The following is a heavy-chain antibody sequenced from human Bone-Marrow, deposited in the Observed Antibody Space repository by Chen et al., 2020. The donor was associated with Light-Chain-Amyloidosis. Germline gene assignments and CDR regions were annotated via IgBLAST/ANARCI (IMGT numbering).Heavy chain of an antibody. CDR2: VTNSSSNI. CDR3: ASSAPDPSS. Sequence: EVQLVESGGGLVKPGGSLRLSCAASGFTFSNYDMNWFRQVPGKGLEWISAVTNSSSNIYYADSVRGRFTISRDNAKNSLYLQMNSLRAEDTAMYYCASSAPDPSSWGQGTLVAVSS. J-gene: IGHJ5*02. V-gene: IGHV3-21*01. CDR1: GFTFSNYD.